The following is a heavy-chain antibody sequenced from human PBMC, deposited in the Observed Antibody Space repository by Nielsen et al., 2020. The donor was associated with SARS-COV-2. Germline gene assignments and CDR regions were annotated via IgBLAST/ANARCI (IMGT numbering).Heavy chain of an antibody. CDR2: IYYSGST. D-gene: IGHD6-19*01. CDR3: ARGGGSSGWFDP. Sequence: GSLRHSCTVSGGSISSYYWSWIRQPPGKGLEWIGYIYYSGSTNYNPSLKSRVTISVDTSKNQFSLKLSSVTAADTAVYYCARGGGSSGWFDPWGQGTLVTVSS. J-gene: IGHJ5*02. V-gene: IGHV4-59*01. CDR1: GGSISSYY.